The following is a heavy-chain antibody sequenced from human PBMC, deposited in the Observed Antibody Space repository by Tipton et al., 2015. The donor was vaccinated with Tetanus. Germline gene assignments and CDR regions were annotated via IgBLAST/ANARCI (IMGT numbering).Heavy chain of an antibody. CDR1: GYTFTGYY. CDR2: IDPNSGGT. D-gene: IGHD3-22*01. J-gene: IGHJ6*02. Sequence: QVQLVQSGAELKKPGASVKVSCTASGYTFTGYYIYWVRQAPGQGLERMGWIDPNSGGTNYAQKFQGRVTMTRDTSISTAYMELSSLRSDDTAVYYCARDRGDYIYYGMDVWGPGTTVTVS. V-gene: IGHV1-2*02. CDR3: ARDRGDYIYYGMDV.